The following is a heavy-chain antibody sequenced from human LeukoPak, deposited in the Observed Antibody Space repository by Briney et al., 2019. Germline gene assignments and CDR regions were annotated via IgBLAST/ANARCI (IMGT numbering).Heavy chain of an antibody. Sequence: GVSLRLSCAASGFTFSSYPMSWVRQAPGKGLEWVSMISAGGGGSHYADSVKGRFTISRDNSKNTLELQINSLRAEDSAIYYCAKRQADYGPFDCWGQGALVIVSS. V-gene: IGHV3-23*01. CDR3: AKRQADYGPFDC. CDR1: GFTFSSYP. CDR2: ISAGGGGS. D-gene: IGHD4-17*01. J-gene: IGHJ4*02.